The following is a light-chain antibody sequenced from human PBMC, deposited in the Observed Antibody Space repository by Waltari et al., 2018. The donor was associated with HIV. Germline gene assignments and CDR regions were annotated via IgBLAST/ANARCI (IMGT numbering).Light chain of an antibody. V-gene: IGLV2-14*01. J-gene: IGLJ2*01. Sequence: SDLTQPASVSGFLGQSIPISCPGGDRDFGSYTFISWYQQPPGEVPTLLLYEVDTRASGIPGRFSGSKSGNTASLTITGLQIEDEGLYYCASYTADDTVLFGGGTTVTVL. CDR2: EVD. CDR3: ASYTADDTVL. CDR1: DRDFGSYTF.